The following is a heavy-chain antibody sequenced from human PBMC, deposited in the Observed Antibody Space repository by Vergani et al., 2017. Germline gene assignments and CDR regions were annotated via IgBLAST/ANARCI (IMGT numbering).Heavy chain of an antibody. CDR2: IYHSGST. D-gene: IGHD3-22*01. V-gene: IGHV4-38-2*01. Sequence: QVQLQESGPGLVKPSETLSLTCAVSGYSISSGYYWGWIRQPPGKGLEWIGSIYHSGSTYYNPSLKSRVTISVDTSKNQFSLKLSSVTAADTAVYYCARTVLSSGYFDYLGQGTLVTVSS. CDR3: ARTVLSSGYFDY. J-gene: IGHJ4*02. CDR1: GYSISSGYY.